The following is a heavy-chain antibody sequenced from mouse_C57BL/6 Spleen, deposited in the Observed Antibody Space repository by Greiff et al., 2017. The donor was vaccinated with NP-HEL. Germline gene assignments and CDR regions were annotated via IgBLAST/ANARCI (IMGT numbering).Heavy chain of an antibody. D-gene: IGHD2-3*01. CDR2: ISYSGST. CDR1: GYSITSGYD. V-gene: IGHV3-1*01. Sequence: EVMLVESGPGMVKPSQSLSLTCTVTGYSITSGYDWHWIRHFPGNKLEWMGYISYSGSTNYNPSLKSRISITHDTSKNHFFLKLNSVTTEDTATYYCARGDGYYAMDYWGQGTSVTVSS. J-gene: IGHJ4*01. CDR3: ARGDGYYAMDY.